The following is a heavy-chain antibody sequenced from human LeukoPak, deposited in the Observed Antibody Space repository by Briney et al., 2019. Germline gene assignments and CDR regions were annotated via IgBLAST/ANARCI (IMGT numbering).Heavy chain of an antibody. CDR2: ISGSGGST. V-gene: IGHV3-23*01. J-gene: IGHJ6*02. CDR1: GLTFSSYA. D-gene: IGHD3-16*01. CDR3: ATVPGLPLAYYYGMDV. Sequence: GGSLRLSCAASGLTFSSYAMSWVRQAPGKGLEWVSAISGSGGSTYYAASVKGRFTISRDNSKNTLYLQMNSLRAEDTAVYYCATVPGLPLAYYYGMDVWGQGTTVTVSS.